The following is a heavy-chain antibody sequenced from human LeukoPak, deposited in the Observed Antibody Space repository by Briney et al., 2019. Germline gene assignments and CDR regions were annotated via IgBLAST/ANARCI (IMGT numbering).Heavy chain of an antibody. CDR1: GFTFSSYS. Sequence: GGSLRLSCAASGFTFSSYSMNWVRQAPGKGLEWVSYISSSSSTIYYADSVKGRFTISRDNAKNSLYLQMNSLRAEDTAVYYCARNSGSYWQGPAPLGYWGQGTLVTVSS. J-gene: IGHJ4*02. D-gene: IGHD1-26*01. CDR2: ISSSSSTI. CDR3: ARNSGSYWQGPAPLGY. V-gene: IGHV3-48*04.